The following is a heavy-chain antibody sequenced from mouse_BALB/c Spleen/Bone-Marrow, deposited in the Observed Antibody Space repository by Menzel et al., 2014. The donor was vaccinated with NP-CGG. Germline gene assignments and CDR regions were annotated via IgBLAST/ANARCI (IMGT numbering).Heavy chain of an antibody. V-gene: IGHV1-80*01. CDR3: ARGGISVDY. CDR1: GYVFSTYW. CDR2: IYPGDGDT. Sequence: VQLQQSGAELVRPGSSVKISCESSGYVFSTYWINWVKQRPGQGLEWIGQIYPGDGDTDYNGKFKDKATLTADKSSNIAYMQLSSLTSEDSAVYFCARGGISVDYWGQGTTLTVSS. J-gene: IGHJ2*01.